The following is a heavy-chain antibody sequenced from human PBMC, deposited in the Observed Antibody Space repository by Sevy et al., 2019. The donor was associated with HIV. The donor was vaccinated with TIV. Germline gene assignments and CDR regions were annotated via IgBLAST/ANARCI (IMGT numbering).Heavy chain of an antibody. CDR1: GGSFSGYY. V-gene: IGHV4-34*01. Sequence: AGTLRLTCAVYGGSFSGYYWSWIRQPPGKGLEWIGEINHSGGTNYNPSVKSRVTISVDTSRNKFSLKLNCVTAADTAVYYCARHCYGSSCSHAFDIWGQGTMVTVSS. D-gene: IGHD2-15*01. CDR3: ARHCYGSSCSHAFDI. CDR2: INHSGGT. J-gene: IGHJ3*02.